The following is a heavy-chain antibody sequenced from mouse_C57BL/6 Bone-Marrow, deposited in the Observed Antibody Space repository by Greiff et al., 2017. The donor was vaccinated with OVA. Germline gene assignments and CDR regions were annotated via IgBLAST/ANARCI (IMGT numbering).Heavy chain of an antibody. CDR2: INPSSGYT. D-gene: IGHD1-1*01. J-gene: IGHJ2*01. Sequence: QVQLQQSGAELAKPGASVKLSCKASGYTFTSYWMHWVKQRPGQGLEWIGYINPSSGYTKYNQKFKDKATLTADKSYSTAYMQLSSLTYEDSAVYYCARISPLYYYGSSYGYWGQGTTLTVSS. CDR3: ARISPLYYYGSSYGY. CDR1: GYTFTSYW. V-gene: IGHV1-7*01.